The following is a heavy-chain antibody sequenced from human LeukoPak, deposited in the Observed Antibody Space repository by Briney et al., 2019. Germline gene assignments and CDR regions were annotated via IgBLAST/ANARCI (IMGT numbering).Heavy chain of an antibody. V-gene: IGHV4-59*11. CDR2: IYYTGTT. CDR3: ARFSSGCSTASCYLTN. CDR1: GGSISSHY. J-gene: IGHJ4*02. Sequence: SETRSLTCTVGGGSISSHYWSWIRQPPGKGLELVGHIYYTGTTFYNPSLNSRVTISLDTSRNQFSLRLTSVTAADTAVYYCARFSSGCSTASCYLTNWGQGTLVTVSS. D-gene: IGHD2-2*01.